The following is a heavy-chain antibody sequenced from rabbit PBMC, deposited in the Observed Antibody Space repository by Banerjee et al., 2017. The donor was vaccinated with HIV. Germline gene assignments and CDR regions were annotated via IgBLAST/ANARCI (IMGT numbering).Heavy chain of an antibody. CDR1: GIDFSSYYR. CDR2: IYAGSGST. CDR3: AREPTGYAGDGYGTDGMDL. J-gene: IGHJ6*01. D-gene: IGHD7-1*01. Sequence: QQQLEESGGGLVKPGGTLTLTCKASGIDFSSYYRMCWVRQAPGKGLEWIGCIYAGSGSTYYANWAKGRFTISKTSSTTVTLQMTSLTAADTATYFCAREPTGYAGDGYGTDGMDLWGQGTLVTVS. V-gene: IGHV1S45*01.